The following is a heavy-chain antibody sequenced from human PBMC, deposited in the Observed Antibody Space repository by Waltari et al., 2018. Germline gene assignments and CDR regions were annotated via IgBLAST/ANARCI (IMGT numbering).Heavy chain of an antibody. V-gene: IGHV5-51*01. CDR1: GYRFSSDW. J-gene: IGHJ5*02. Sequence: EVQLLQSGAEVKKPGEALKISCKASGYRFSSDWIFWVRQMPGTGLEWLGMMYPGDSDTRYSPSFEGQVTISADKFINTAYLMLKSLKTSDTAMYYCAKGGIPNWFDPWGQGTLVTVSS. CDR2: MYPGDSDT. CDR3: AKGGIPNWFDP. D-gene: IGHD6-25*01.